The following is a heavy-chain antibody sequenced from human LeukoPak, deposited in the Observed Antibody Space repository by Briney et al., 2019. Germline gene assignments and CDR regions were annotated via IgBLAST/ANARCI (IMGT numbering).Heavy chain of an antibody. Sequence: PSETLSLTCTVSGYSISSGYYWGWIRQPPGKGLEWIGSIYHSGSTYYNPSLKSRVTISVDTSKNQFSLKLSSVTAADTAVYYCAREPLMAVVVVPDAFDIWGQGTMVTVSS. J-gene: IGHJ3*02. CDR2: IYHSGST. D-gene: IGHD3-22*01. V-gene: IGHV4-38-2*02. CDR3: AREPLMAVVVVPDAFDI. CDR1: GYSISSGYY.